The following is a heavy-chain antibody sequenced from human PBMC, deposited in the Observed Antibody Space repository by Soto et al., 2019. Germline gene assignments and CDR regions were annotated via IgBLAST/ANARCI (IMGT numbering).Heavy chain of an antibody. V-gene: IGHV2-5*02. Sequence: QITLKESGPTVVKPTETLTLTCTFSGFSLTTSGVGVGWVRQSPGKAPEWLALIYWDDDKRYSTSLNRRLISTKDTSKNQVVLTMANVDPADTATYYCAHRVLRTVFGLVTTTAIYFDFWGPGTPVVVSS. J-gene: IGHJ4*02. CDR1: GFSLTTSGVG. CDR2: IYWDDDK. D-gene: IGHD3-3*01. CDR3: AHRVLRTVFGLVTTTAIYFDF.